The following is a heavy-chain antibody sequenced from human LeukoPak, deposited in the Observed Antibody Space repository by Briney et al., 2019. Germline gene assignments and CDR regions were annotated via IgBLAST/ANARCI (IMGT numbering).Heavy chain of an antibody. J-gene: IGHJ4*02. Sequence: GGSLRLSCAASGFTFSTYGINWVRQAPGKGLEWVAFIRYDGSDEYYADSVKGRFTISRDNSKNTLYLQMNSLRAEDTAVYYCAKDQGSGWYALDYWGQGTLVTVSS. CDR2: IRYDGSDE. CDR3: AKDQGSGWYALDY. CDR1: GFTFSTYG. V-gene: IGHV3-30*02. D-gene: IGHD6-19*01.